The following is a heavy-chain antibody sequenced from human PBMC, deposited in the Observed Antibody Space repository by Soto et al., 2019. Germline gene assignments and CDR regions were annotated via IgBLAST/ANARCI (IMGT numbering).Heavy chain of an antibody. V-gene: IGHV3-48*03. Sequence: PGGSLRLSCVASGFTFNIYEMNWVRQAPGKGLEWISYISTSGTDLYYADSVKGRFTISRHNAKNSLYLQMNSLRGEDTAVYYCARREGGLSGYQTYWGQGTLATVSS. CDR3: ARREGGLSGYQTY. J-gene: IGHJ4*02. CDR1: GFTFNIYE. D-gene: IGHD3-22*01. CDR2: ISTSGTDL.